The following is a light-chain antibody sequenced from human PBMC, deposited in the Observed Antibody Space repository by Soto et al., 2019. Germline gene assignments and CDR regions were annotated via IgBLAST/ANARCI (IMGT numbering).Light chain of an antibody. V-gene: IGLV2-14*01. J-gene: IGLJ2*01. CDR2: EVS. Sequence: QSALTQPASVSGSPGQSITISCTGTSSDVGAYNSVSWYQQHPGKAPKLMIYEVSNRPSGISDRFSGSKSGNTASLTISWLQAEDEADYYCSSYTGSTTLVFGGGTKVTVL. CDR1: SSDVGAYNS. CDR3: SSYTGSTTLV.